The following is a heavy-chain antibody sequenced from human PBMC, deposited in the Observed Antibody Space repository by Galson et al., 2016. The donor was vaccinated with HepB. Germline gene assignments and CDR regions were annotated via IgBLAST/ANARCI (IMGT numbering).Heavy chain of an antibody. CDR2: IKSKIDGGTA. CDR3: TTVLSTASMSGWYDWGFDS. D-gene: IGHD6-19*01. Sequence: CAASGFTFSNAWMSWVRQAPGKGLEWVGRIKSKIDGGTADYAAPVKGRFTISGDDSKNTLYLQMTSLKTEDTAVYYCTTVLSTASMSGWYDWGFDSWGQGTLVTVSS. CDR1: GFTFSNAW. V-gene: IGHV3-15*01. J-gene: IGHJ4*02.